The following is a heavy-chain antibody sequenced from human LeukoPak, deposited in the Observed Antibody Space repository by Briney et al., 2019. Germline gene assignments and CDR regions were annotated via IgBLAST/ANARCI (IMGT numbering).Heavy chain of an antibody. D-gene: IGHD3-10*01. J-gene: IGHJ4*02. CDR2: ISGSGVIT. CDR1: GFTFSSYG. CDR3: AKGRGYYGSGSLIDY. Sequence: PGGSLRLSCAASGFTFSSYGMSWVRQAPGKGLEWVSAISGSGVITYYADSVKGRFTISRDNSKNTLYLQMNSLRAEDTAVYYCAKGRGYYGSGSLIDYWGQGTLVTVSS. V-gene: IGHV3-23*01.